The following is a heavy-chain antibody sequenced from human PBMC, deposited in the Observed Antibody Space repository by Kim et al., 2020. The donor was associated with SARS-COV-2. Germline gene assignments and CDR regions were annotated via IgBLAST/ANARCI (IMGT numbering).Heavy chain of an antibody. V-gene: IGHV1-18*01. CDR2: IDINSGET. J-gene: IGHJ4*02. CDR1: GYSFTTYG. Sequence: ASVKVSCKASGYSFTTYGITWVRQAPGQGPECVGWIDINSGETKYTHSLQGRVTMTADTSTSTAYMELTSLTSDDTAVYYCARSSQLGEGPYFDSWGQGTLVTVSS. CDR3: ARSSQLGEGPYFDS. D-gene: IGHD1-1*01.